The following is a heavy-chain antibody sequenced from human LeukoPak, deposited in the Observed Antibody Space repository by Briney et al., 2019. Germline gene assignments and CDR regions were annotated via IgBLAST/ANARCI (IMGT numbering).Heavy chain of an antibody. V-gene: IGHV3-21*01. D-gene: IGHD2-2*01. CDR2: ISKGSGYI. CDR1: GGSFSGYY. CDR3: TKDWGTTGPYDY. J-gene: IGHJ4*02. Sequence: ETLSLTCAVYGGSFSGYYWSWIRQAPGKGLEWVASISKGSGYIYYADSVKGRFTLSRDNAKNSLYLQMNSLRAEDTAIYYCTKDWGTTGPYDYWGQGTLVTVSS.